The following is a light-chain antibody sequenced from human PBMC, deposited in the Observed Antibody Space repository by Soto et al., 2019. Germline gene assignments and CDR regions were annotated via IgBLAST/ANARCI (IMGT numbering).Light chain of an antibody. Sequence: DLQMTQSPSFVSASVGDRVTLTCRASQYISTWLDWYQQRLGEAPRTLIFSASTLNNGVQERFSGSGSGTDFTLTISGLQPEDFATYYCQQGMTFPFSFGPGTKV. J-gene: IGKJ3*01. CDR2: SAS. CDR1: QYISTW. V-gene: IGKV1D-12*01. CDR3: QQGMTFPFS.